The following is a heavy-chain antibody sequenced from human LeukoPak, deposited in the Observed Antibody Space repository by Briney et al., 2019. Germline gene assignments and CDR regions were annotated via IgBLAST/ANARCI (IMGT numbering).Heavy chain of an antibody. CDR1: GYTFTGYY. CDR3: ARDQTTMVRGVIPGY. V-gene: IGHV1-2*02. CDR2: INPNSGGT. Sequence: WASVKASCKASGYTFTGYYMHWVRQAPGQGLEWMGWINPNSGGTNYAQKFRGRVTMTRDTSISTAYMELSRLRSDDTAVYYCARDQTTMVRGVIPGYWGQGTLVTVSS. D-gene: IGHD3-10*01. J-gene: IGHJ4*02.